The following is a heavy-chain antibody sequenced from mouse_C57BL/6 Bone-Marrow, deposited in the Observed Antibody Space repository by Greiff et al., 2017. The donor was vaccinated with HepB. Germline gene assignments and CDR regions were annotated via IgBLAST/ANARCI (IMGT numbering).Heavy chain of an antibody. Sequence: VQLQQSGPVLVKPGASVKMSCKASGYTFTDYYMNWVKQSHGKSLEWIGVINPYNGGTSYNQKFKGKATLTVDKSSSTAYMELNSLTSEDSAVYYCARPSYYGSSYVDWFAYWGQGTLVTVSA. D-gene: IGHD1-1*01. CDR3: ARPSYYGSSYVDWFAY. J-gene: IGHJ3*01. V-gene: IGHV1-19*01. CDR1: GYTFTDYY. CDR2: INPYNGGT.